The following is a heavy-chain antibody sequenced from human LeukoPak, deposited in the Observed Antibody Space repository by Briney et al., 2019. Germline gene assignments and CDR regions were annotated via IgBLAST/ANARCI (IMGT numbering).Heavy chain of an antibody. CDR2: IMSGGGGI. CDR3: ARDIGGSYTAIDY. D-gene: IGHD1-26*01. J-gene: IGHJ4*02. CDR1: GFNFNIYT. V-gene: IGHV3-23*01. Sequence: PGRSLRLSCAASGFNFNIYTMSWVRQAPGQGLEFVSSIMSGGGGINYADSVKGRFTISRDNPRNSLYLQMNSLRAEDTAVYYCARDIGGSYTAIDYWGQGTLVTVSS.